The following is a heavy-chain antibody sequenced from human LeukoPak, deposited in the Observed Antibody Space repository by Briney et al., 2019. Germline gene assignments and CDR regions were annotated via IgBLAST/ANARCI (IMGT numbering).Heavy chain of an antibody. J-gene: IGHJ4*02. Sequence: QAGGSLRLSCAASGFTFSSYWMSWARQAPGKGLEWVANIKQDGSEKYYVDSVKGRFTISRDNAKNSLYLQMNSLRAEDTAVYYCARPPGVITGTTWDYWGQGTLVTVSS. CDR1: GFTFSSYW. V-gene: IGHV3-7*01. CDR2: IKQDGSEK. D-gene: IGHD1-20*01. CDR3: ARPPGVITGTTWDY.